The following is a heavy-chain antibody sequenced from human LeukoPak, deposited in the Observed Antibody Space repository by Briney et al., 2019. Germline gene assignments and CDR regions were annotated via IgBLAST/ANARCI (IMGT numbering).Heavy chain of an antibody. D-gene: IGHD6-13*01. V-gene: IGHV1-18*01. J-gene: IGHJ4*02. CDR3: ARDSSLNIAAAGTFDY. CDR2: ISAYNGNI. Sequence: ASVKVSCKASGYTFTSYGISWVRQAPGQGLEWMGWISAYNGNINYAQKLQGRVTMTTDTSTSTAYMELRSLRSDDTAVYYCARDSSLNIAAAGTFDYWGQGTLVTVSS. CDR1: GYTFTSYG.